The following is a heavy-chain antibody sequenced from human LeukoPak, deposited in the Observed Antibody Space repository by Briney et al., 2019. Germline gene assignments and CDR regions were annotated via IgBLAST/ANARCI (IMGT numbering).Heavy chain of an antibody. Sequence: PSETLSLTCAVYGGSFSGYYWSWIRQPPGKGLEWIGEINHSGSTNYNPSLKSRVTISVDTSKNQFPLKLSSVTAADTAVYYCARASGSRSSWYWEDYYYYYMDVWGKGTTVTISS. D-gene: IGHD6-13*01. CDR1: GGSFSGYY. CDR2: INHSGST. CDR3: ARASGSRSSWYWEDYYYYYMDV. V-gene: IGHV4-34*01. J-gene: IGHJ6*03.